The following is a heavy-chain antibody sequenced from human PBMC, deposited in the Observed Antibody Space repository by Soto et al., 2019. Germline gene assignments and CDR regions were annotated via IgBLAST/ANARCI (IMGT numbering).Heavy chain of an antibody. J-gene: IGHJ6*02. CDR3: ARHSIFGVSYYYGMDV. V-gene: IGHV5-51*01. CDR2: IYPGDSDT. Sequence: GESLKISCKGSGYSFTSCWIGWVRQMPGKGLEWMGIIYPGDSDTRYSPSFQGQVTISADKSISTAYLQWSSLKASDTAMYYCARHSIFGVSYYYGMDVWGQGTTVTGSS. D-gene: IGHD3-3*01. CDR1: GYSFTSCW.